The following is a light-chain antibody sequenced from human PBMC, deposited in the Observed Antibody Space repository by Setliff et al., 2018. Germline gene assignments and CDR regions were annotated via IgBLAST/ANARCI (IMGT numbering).Light chain of an antibody. CDR3: QQSYSTPL. J-gene: IGKJ2*01. V-gene: IGKV1-39*01. CDR1: QTISTY. Sequence: DIQMTQSPSSLSASVGDRVTITCRASQTISTYLNWYQQKPGKAPKLLIYGASSIQSGVPSRFSGRGSGTNFTLTISSLLPEDFATYYCQQSYSTPLFGQGTKV. CDR2: GAS.